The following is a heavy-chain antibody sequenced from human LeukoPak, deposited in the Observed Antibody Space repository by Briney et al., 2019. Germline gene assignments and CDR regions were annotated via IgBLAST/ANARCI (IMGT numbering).Heavy chain of an antibody. V-gene: IGHV1-2*02. J-gene: IGHJ4*02. CDR3: ARAYCGGDCYSVGYCFDY. D-gene: IGHD2-21*02. Sequence: ASVKVSCKASGYTFTGYYMHWVRQAPGQGLEWMGWINPNSGGTNYAQKFQGRVTMTRDTSISTAYMELSRLRSDDTAVYYCARAYCGGDCYSVGYCFDYWGQGTLVTVSS. CDR1: GYTFTGYY. CDR2: INPNSGGT.